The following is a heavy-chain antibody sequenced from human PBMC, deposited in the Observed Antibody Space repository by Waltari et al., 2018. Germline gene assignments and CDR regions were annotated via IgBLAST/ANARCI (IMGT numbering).Heavy chain of an antibody. CDR1: GGSISSSSYY. CDR2: IYYSGST. J-gene: IGHJ4*02. Sequence: QLQLQESGPGLVKPSETLSLTCTDSGGSISSSSYYWGWIRQPPGKGLEWIGSIYYSGSTYYNPSLKSRVTISVDTSKNQFSLKLSSVTAADTAVYYCARLIVGATFLDYWGQGTLVTVSS. V-gene: IGHV4-39*01. CDR3: ARLIVGATFLDY. D-gene: IGHD1-26*01.